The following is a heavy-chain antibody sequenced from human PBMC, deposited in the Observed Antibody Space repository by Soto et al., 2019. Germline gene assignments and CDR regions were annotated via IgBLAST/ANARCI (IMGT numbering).Heavy chain of an antibody. CDR2: IDYSGST. J-gene: IGHJ4*02. D-gene: IGHD2-15*01. Sequence: QVQLRESGPGLVKPSQTLSLTCTVSGASITSGGHYWSWIRQHPGKGLEWIGYIDYSGSTHYNPSLKSRLGISIDRSKNQFPLNLTSVTPADTAVYYWARDRSPGGNPYFAYWGQGTLVTVSS. CDR3: ARDRSPGGNPYFAY. CDR1: GASITSGGHY. V-gene: IGHV4-31*03.